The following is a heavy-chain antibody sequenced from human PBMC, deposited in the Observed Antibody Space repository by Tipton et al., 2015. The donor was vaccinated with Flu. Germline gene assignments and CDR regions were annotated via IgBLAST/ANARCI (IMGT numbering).Heavy chain of an antibody. CDR1: GFTFSSYS. CDR3: ARGPNILTGPFDY. V-gene: IGHV3-21*01. J-gene: IGHJ4*02. D-gene: IGHD3-9*01. CDR2: ISSSSSYI. Sequence: SLRLSCAASGFTFSSYSMNWVRQAPGKGLEWVSSISSSSSYIYYADSVKGRFTISRDNAKNSLYLQMNSLRAEDTAVYYCARGPNILTGPFDYWGQGALVSVSS.